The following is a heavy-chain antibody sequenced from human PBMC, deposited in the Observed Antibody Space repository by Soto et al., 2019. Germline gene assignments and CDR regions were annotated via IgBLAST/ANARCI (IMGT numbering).Heavy chain of an antibody. CDR2: IIPILGIA. D-gene: IGHD5-12*01. V-gene: IGHV1-69*02. CDR3: ARLWFVDGYNYDPFSGHFDY. J-gene: IGHJ4*02. CDR1: GGTFSSYT. Sequence: SVKVSCKASGGTFSSYTISWVRQAPGQGLEWMGRIIPILGIANYAQKFQGRVTITADKSTSRAYMELSSLRSEDTAVYYCARLWFVDGYNYDPFSGHFDYWGQGTLVTVSS.